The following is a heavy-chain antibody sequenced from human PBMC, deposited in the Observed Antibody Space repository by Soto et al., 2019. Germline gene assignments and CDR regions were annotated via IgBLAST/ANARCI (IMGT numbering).Heavy chain of an antibody. CDR3: ARLGVDTAMVPDDY. D-gene: IGHD5-18*01. V-gene: IGHV1-69*13. CDR1: GGTFSSYA. CDR2: IIPIFGTA. Sequence: SVKVSCKASGGTFSSYAISWVRQAPGQGLEWMGGIIPIFGTANYAQKFRGRVTITADESTSTAYMELSSLRSEDTAVYYCARLGVDTAMVPDDYWGQGTLVTVSS. J-gene: IGHJ4*02.